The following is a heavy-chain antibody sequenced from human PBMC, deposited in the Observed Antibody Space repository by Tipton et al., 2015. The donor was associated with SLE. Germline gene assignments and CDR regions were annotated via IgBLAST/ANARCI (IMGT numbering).Heavy chain of an antibody. D-gene: IGHD6-13*01. CDR2: INHSVLR. Sequence: LRLSCAVYGGSXSXYXXXXXRXXXXXGPEXIGEINHSVLRQVMPSLKSRVTISVDTSKNQFSLKLGSVNAADTAVYYCGRERQQLVRESSIDNWGQGTMVTVTS. J-gene: IGHJ3*02. V-gene: IGHV4-34*01. CDR3: GRERQQLVRESSIDN. CDR1: GGSXSXYX.